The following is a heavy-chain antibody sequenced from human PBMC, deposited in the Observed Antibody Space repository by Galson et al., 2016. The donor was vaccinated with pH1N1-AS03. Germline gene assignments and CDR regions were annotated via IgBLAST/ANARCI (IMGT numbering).Heavy chain of an antibody. D-gene: IGHD3-3*01. Sequence: SLRLSCAASGFDFSIYAMHWVRQAPGKGLEWVSGIGGVDRSEWYAESVRVRFTVSRDNSKSTLYLQMNSLRGDDTAVYYCARGSGSPHWFDPWGQGTQVTVSS. CDR2: IGGVDRSE. CDR1: GFDFSIYA. J-gene: IGHJ5*02. CDR3: ARGSGSPHWFDP. V-gene: IGHV3-23*01.